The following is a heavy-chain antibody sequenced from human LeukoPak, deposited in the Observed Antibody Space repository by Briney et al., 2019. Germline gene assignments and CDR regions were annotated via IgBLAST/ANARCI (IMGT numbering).Heavy chain of an antibody. J-gene: IGHJ4*02. CDR3: ARGTEVGATFDY. Sequence: SETLSLTCTVSGGSISSSSYYWGWIRQPPGKGLEWIGSIYYSGSTYYNPSLKSRVTISVDTSKNQFSLKLSSVTAADTAVYYCARGTEVGATFDYWGQGTLVTVSS. D-gene: IGHD1-26*01. CDR1: GGSISSSSYY. V-gene: IGHV4-39*07. CDR2: IYYSGST.